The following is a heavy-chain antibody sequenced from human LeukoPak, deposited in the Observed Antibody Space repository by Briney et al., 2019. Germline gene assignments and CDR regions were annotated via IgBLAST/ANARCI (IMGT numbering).Heavy chain of an antibody. V-gene: IGHV1-8*01. CDR3: ARGGYSYYYYYYGMDV. Sequence: GASVTVSCKASGYTFTSYDINWVRQATGQGLEWMGWMNPNSGNTGYAQKFQGRVTMTRNTSISTAYMELSSLRPEDTAVYYCARGGYSYYYYYYGMDVWGQGTTVTVSS. D-gene: IGHD5-18*01. CDR2: MNPNSGNT. J-gene: IGHJ6*02. CDR1: GYTFTSYD.